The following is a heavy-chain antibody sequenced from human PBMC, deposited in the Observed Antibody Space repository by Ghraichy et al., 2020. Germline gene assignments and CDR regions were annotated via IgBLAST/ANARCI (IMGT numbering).Heavy chain of an antibody. Sequence: SGPTLVKPTQTLTLTCTFSGFSLSTRGVGVGWIRQPPGKALEWLALIYWDDDKRYSPSLKSRLTITKDTSKNQVVLTMTNMDPVDTATYYCAHRLPWGWFVELHTGDDAFDIWGQGTMVTVSS. J-gene: IGHJ3*02. CDR1: GFSLSTRGVG. CDR3: AHRLPWGWFVELHTGDDAFDI. V-gene: IGHV2-5*02. CDR2: IYWDDDK. D-gene: IGHD3-10*01.